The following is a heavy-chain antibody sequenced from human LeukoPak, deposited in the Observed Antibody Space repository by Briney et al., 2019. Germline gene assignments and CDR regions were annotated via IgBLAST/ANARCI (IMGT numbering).Heavy chain of an antibody. CDR1: GFTFDDYA. CDR2: ISWNSGSI. J-gene: IGHJ3*02. V-gene: IGHV3-9*01. Sequence: GGSLRLSCAASGFTFDDYAMHWVRQAPGKGLEWVSGISWNSGSIGYVDSVKGRFTISRDNAKNSLYLQMNSLRAEDTALYYCAKDRYGDYGRYAFDIWGQGTMVTVSS. D-gene: IGHD4-17*01. CDR3: AKDRYGDYGRYAFDI.